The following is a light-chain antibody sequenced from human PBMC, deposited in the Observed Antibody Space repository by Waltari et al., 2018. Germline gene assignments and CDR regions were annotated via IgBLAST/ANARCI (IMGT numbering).Light chain of an antibody. Sequence: DIVMTQSPDSLAVSLGERATINCKSSQTVLYSSDNNNYLAWYQQKLGQPHKLRIYGASTRASGVPDRFSGSGSGTDVTLTISSLQAEDVAVYYCQQYYDTPRTFGQGTRVEIK. CDR3: QQYYDTPRT. V-gene: IGKV4-1*01. CDR2: GAS. CDR1: QTVLYSSDNNNY. J-gene: IGKJ1*01.